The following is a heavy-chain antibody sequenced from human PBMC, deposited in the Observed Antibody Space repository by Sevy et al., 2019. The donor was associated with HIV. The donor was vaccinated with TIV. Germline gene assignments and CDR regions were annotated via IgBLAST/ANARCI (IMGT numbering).Heavy chain of an antibody. D-gene: IGHD2-2*01. V-gene: IGHV3-21*01. CDR2: ITSGSTYI. CDR1: GFTFNSYT. Sequence: GGSLRLSCAASGFTFNSYTMNWVRQAPGKGLEWVSSITSGSTYIYYADSVKGRFTISRDNAKNSLYLQMNSLRAEDTAVYYCARDGGCSSTSYILYFDYWGQGSLVTVSS. J-gene: IGHJ4*02. CDR3: ARDGGCSSTSYILYFDY.